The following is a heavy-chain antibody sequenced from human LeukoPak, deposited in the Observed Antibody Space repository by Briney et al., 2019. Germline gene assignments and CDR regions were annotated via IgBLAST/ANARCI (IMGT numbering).Heavy chain of an antibody. Sequence: SETLSLTCAVYGGSFSGYYWSWIRQPPGKGLEWIGEINHSGSTNYNPSLKSRVTISVDTSKNQFSLKLSSVTAADTAVYYCAREKTAVDGPNWFDPWGQGTLVTVSS. V-gene: IGHV4-34*01. J-gene: IGHJ5*02. CDR2: INHSGST. D-gene: IGHD3-9*01. CDR3: AREKTAVDGPNWFDP. CDR1: GGSFSGYY.